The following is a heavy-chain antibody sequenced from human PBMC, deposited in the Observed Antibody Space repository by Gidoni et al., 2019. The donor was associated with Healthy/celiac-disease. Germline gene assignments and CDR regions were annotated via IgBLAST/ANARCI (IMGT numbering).Heavy chain of an antibody. D-gene: IGHD3-3*01. CDR1: GNTFTSYD. CDR2: MNPNSGNT. J-gene: IGHJ4*02. Sequence: QVQLVQSGAEGKKPGAAVNVSCKASGNTFTSYDINWVRQATGQGLGWMGWMNPNSGNTGYAQKFQGRVTRTRNTSISTAYMELSSLRSEDTAVYYCARGHVRGFWSYYWGQGTLVTVSS. CDR3: ARGHVRGFWSYY. V-gene: IGHV1-8*01.